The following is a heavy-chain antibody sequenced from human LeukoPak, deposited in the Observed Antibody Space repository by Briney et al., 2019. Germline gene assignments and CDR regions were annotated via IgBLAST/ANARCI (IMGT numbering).Heavy chain of an antibody. CDR3: ARDGTVTRYFDWFVVNWFDP. CDR1: GFTFSSYS. V-gene: IGHV3-21*01. CDR2: ISSSSSYI. Sequence: GGSLRLSCAASGFTFSSYSMNWVRQAPGEGLEWVSSISSSSSYIYYADSVKGRFTISRDNAKNSLYLQMNSLRAEDTAVYYCARDGTVTRYFDWFVVNWFDPWGQGTLVTVSS. D-gene: IGHD3-9*01. J-gene: IGHJ5*02.